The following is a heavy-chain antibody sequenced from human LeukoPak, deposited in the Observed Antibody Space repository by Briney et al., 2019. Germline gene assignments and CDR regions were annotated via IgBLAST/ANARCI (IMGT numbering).Heavy chain of an antibody. CDR1: GFTFTTYT. CDR2: ISGSGAYI. D-gene: IGHD3-3*01. V-gene: IGHV3-23*01. CDR3: AKDQDDSPQFDY. J-gene: IGHJ4*02. Sequence: GGSLRLSCAASGFTFTTYTMNWVRQAPGKGLEWVSSISGSGAYIYYADSVKGRFTISRDNSKNTLYLQMNSLRAEDTAVYYCAKDQDDSPQFDYWGQGTLVTVSS.